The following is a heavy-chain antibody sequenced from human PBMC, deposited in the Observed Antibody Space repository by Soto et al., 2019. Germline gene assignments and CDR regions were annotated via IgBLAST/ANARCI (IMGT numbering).Heavy chain of an antibody. CDR1: GFTFSSYA. Sequence: GGSLRLSCAASGFTFSSYAMSWVRQAPGKGLEWVSAISGSGGSTYYADSVKGRFTISRDNSKNTLYLQMNSLRAEDTAVYYCAKGEREMTTVTTFDYWGQGTLVTVSS. V-gene: IGHV3-23*01. D-gene: IGHD4-17*01. CDR2: ISGSGGST. CDR3: AKGEREMTTVTTFDY. J-gene: IGHJ4*02.